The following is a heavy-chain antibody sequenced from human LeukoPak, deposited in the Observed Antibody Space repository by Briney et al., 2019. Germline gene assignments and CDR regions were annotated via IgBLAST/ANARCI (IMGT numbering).Heavy chain of an antibody. CDR3: AREVLGKEELEPQGWFDP. CDR1: GYTFTGYY. V-gene: IGHV1-2*02. CDR2: INPNSGGT. D-gene: IGHD1-14*01. J-gene: IGHJ5*02. Sequence: GASVKVSCKASGYTFTGYYMHWVRQAPGQGLEWMGWINPNSGGTNYAQKFQGRVTMTRDTSISTAYMELSRLRSDDTAVYYCAREVLGKEELEPQGWFDPWGQGTLVTVSS.